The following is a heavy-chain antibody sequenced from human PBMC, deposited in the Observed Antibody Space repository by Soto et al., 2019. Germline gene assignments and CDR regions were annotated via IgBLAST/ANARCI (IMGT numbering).Heavy chain of an antibody. CDR3: ARHPPTSPFDY. D-gene: IGHD1-26*01. Sequence: LSLTCTVSGGSISSGGYYWSWNRQHPGKGLEWIGYIYYSGRNNYNPSHKSRVTISIDTSKNQFSLKLSSVTAADPAVYYCARHPPTSPFDYWGQGTLVTVSS. CDR1: GGSISSGGYY. J-gene: IGHJ4*02. CDR2: IYYSGRN. V-gene: IGHV4-61*08.